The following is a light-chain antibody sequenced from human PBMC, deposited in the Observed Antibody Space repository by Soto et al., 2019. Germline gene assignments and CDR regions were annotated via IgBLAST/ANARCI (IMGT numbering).Light chain of an antibody. J-gene: IGLJ2*01. V-gene: IGLV2-11*01. Sequence: QSALTQPRSVSGSPGQSVTISCTGTSSDVGGYNYVSWYQQHPGKAPKLMIYDVNKRPSGVPDRSSGSKSGNTASLTISGLHAEDEADYYCCSYAGSYTVVFGGGTKLTVL. CDR3: CSYAGSYTVV. CDR2: DVN. CDR1: SSDVGGYNY.